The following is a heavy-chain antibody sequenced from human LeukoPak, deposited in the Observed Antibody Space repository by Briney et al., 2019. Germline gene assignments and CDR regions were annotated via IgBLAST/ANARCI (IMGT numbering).Heavy chain of an antibody. Sequence: SETLSLTCTVSGGSISSYYWSWIRQPPGKGLEWIGYIYYSGSTNYNPSLKSRVTISVDTSKNQFSLKLNSVTAADTAVYYCAGTNGGYVFDYWGQGTLVTVSS. D-gene: IGHD5-12*01. J-gene: IGHJ4*02. CDR1: GGSISSYY. CDR2: IYYSGST. V-gene: IGHV4-59*08. CDR3: AGTNGGYVFDY.